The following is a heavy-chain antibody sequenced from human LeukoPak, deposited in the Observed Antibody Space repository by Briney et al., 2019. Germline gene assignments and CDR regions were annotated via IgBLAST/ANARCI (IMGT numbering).Heavy chain of an antibody. J-gene: IGHJ6*03. CDR3: AKDEYSSSPLILAPYYYMDV. V-gene: IGHV3-21*01. CDR1: GFTFSSYS. D-gene: IGHD6-6*01. CDR2: ISTSSSYI. Sequence: GGSLRLSCTASGFTFSSYSMNWVRQAPGKGLEWVSSISTSSSYIYYADSVKGRFTISRDNSKNTLYLQMNSLRAEDTAVYYCAKDEYSSSPLILAPYYYMDVWGKGTTVTVSS.